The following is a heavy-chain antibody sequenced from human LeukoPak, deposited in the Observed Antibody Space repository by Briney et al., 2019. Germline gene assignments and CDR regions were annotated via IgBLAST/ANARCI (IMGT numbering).Heavy chain of an antibody. D-gene: IGHD2-21*01. CDR1: GYTFTGYY. CDR2: INPNSGGT. Sequence: ASVKVSCKASGYTFTGYYMHWVRQAPGQGLEWMGWINPNSGGTNYAQKFQGWVTMTRDTSISTAYMELSRLRSDDTAVYYCAREEMMVVLALDMWGQGTMVTVSS. CDR3: AREEMMVVLALDM. J-gene: IGHJ3*02. V-gene: IGHV1-2*04.